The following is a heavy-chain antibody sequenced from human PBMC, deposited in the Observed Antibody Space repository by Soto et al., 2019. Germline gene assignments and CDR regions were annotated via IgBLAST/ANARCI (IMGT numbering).Heavy chain of an antibody. D-gene: IGHD3-3*01. CDR3: ARAGPYYDFWSGYPNWFDP. Sequence: QVQLVQSGAEVKKPGASVKVSCKASGYTFTSYDINWVRQATGQGLEWMGWMNPNSGNTGYAQKFQGRVTMTRNTSISTAYMELSSLRYEDTAVYYCARAGPYYDFWSGYPNWFDPWGQGTLVTVSS. CDR2: MNPNSGNT. V-gene: IGHV1-8*01. CDR1: GYTFTSYD. J-gene: IGHJ5*02.